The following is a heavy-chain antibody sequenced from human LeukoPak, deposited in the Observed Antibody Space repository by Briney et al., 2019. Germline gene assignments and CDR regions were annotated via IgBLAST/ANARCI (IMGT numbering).Heavy chain of an antibody. D-gene: IGHD5-18*01. CDR3: AKAGEQQWLRMHFDN. CDR1: AFTFSNYA. J-gene: IGHJ4*02. V-gene: IGHV3-23*01. CDR2: ISGSGDGT. Sequence: GGSLRLSCAASAFTFSNYAMNWVRQAPGKGLEWVSVISGSGDGTYYADSVKGRFTISRDNSKNTLYLQMKSLRAEDAAVYYCAKAGEQQWLRMHFDNWGQGTLVTVSS.